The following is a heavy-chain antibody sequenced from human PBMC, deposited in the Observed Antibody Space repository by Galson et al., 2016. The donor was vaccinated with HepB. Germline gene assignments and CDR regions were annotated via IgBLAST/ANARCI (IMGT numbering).Heavy chain of an antibody. V-gene: IGHV3-21*01. CDR3: ARERGYNYGHPNLDC. D-gene: IGHD5-18*01. CDR1: GFTFSSYS. Sequence: SLRLSCAASGFTFSSYSMNWVRQAPGKGLEWVSSISTTSSYIYYADSVKGRFTISRDNARDSLFLQVNSLRVEDTAVYYCARERGYNYGHPNLDCWGQGTLVTVSS. CDR2: ISTTSSYI. J-gene: IGHJ4*02.